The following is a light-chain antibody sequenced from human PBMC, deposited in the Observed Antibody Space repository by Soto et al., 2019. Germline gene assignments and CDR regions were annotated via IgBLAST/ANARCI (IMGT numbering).Light chain of an antibody. J-gene: IGKJ1*01. Sequence: EILMTQSPVTLSVSPGERATLSCRASQSVSSNLAWYQQKPGQAPSLLIYGAFTRATGIPARFSGTGSGTEFTVTISSLQSEDVALYYCQQYNDWPLTFGQGTKVEI. CDR2: GAF. CDR1: QSVSSN. CDR3: QQYNDWPLT. V-gene: IGKV3-15*01.